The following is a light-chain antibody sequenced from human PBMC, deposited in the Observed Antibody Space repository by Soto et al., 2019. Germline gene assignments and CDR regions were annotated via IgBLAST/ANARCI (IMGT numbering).Light chain of an antibody. CDR1: RSGVGDYNR. CDR3: ISFTPSTTTRWV. CDR2: AVT. J-gene: IGLJ3*02. V-gene: IGLV2-14*01. Sequence: QSALTQPSAVSGSPGQSIAISCTGTRSGVGDYNRFSWYQHHPRKPPKLMIFAVTNRPSGISHRLSGFKSGSPASLTISQLQPDDEADYYCISFTPSTTTRWVFGGGTTVTVL.